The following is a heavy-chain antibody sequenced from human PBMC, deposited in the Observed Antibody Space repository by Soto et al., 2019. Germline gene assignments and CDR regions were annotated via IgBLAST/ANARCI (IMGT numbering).Heavy chain of an antibody. CDR3: ARDRTAISGGYYYYYGMDV. CDR2: IYYSGST. D-gene: IGHD5-18*01. Sequence: SETLSLTCTVSGGSIISYYWSWILQPPGKGLEWIGYIYYSGSTNYNPSLKSRVTISVDTSKNQFSLKLSSVTAADTAVYYCARDRTAISGGYYYYYGMDVWGQGTTVTVSS. V-gene: IGHV4-59*01. CDR1: GGSIISYY. J-gene: IGHJ6*02.